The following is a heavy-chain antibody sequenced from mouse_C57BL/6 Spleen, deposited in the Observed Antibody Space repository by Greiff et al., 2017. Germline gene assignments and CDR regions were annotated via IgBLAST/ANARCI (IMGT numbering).Heavy chain of an antibody. CDR2: ISSGGSYT. V-gene: IGHV5-6*02. CDR3: ARHSQSTMVTTAPFAY. Sequence: DVMLVESGGDLVKPGGSLKLSCAASGFTFSSYGMSWVRQTPDKRLEWVATISSGGSYTYYPDSVKGRFTISRDNAKNTLYLQMSSLKSEDTAMYYCARHSQSTMVTTAPFAYWGQGTLVTVSA. D-gene: IGHD2-2*01. CDR1: GFTFSSYG. J-gene: IGHJ3*01.